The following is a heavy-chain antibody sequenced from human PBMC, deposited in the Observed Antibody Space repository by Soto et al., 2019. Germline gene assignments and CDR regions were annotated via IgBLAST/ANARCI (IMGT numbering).Heavy chain of an antibody. J-gene: IGHJ4*02. V-gene: IGHV4-39*07. CDR1: GGSISSGDYY. CDR2: INHSGST. CDR3: ARGHSDYVWGSYRYTGTFDY. Sequence: PSETLSLTCTVSGGSISSGDYYWSWIRQPPGKGLEWIGEINHSGSTNYNPSLKSRVTISVDTSKNQFSLKLSSVTAADTAVYYCARGHSDYVWGSYRYTGTFDYWGQGTLVTVSS. D-gene: IGHD3-16*02.